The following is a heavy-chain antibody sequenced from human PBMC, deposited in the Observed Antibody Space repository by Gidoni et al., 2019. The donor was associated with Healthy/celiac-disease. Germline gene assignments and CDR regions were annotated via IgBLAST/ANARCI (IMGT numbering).Heavy chain of an antibody. CDR2: ISSSSSYI. CDR1: GFTFSSYS. CDR3: ARDVGIATQPGGY. Sequence: EVQLVESGGGLVKPGGSLRLSCAASGFTFSSYSMNWVRQAPGKGLEWVSSISSSSSYIYYADSVKGRFTISRDNAKNSLYLQMNSLRAEDTAVYYCARDVGIATQPGGYWGQGTLVTVSS. D-gene: IGHD6-13*01. V-gene: IGHV3-21*01. J-gene: IGHJ4*02.